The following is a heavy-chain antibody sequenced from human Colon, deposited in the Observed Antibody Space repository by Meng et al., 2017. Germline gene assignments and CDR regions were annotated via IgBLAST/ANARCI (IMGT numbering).Heavy chain of an antibody. Sequence: HRQEGSPSLLSPCATHSLTCVGSRGTRTSHNYWSWFRQLPDKALEWIGQTDLGGSPNYNPSLRSRVTMSLDISKNQLSLSLRSVAAADTAVYYCARHGGYHFDSWGQGALVTVSS. CDR1: RGTRTSHNY. V-gene: IGHV4/OR15-8*01. D-gene: IGHD4-17*01. CDR2: TDLGGSP. CDR3: ARHGGYHFDS. J-gene: IGHJ4*02.